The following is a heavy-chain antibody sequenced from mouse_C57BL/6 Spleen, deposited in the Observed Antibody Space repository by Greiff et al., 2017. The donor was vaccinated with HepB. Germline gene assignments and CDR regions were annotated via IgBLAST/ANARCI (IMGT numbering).Heavy chain of an antibody. Sequence: QVQLQQPGAELVRPGSSVKLSCKASGYTFTSYWMDWVKQRPGQGLEWIGNIYPSDSETHYNQKFKDKATLTVDKSSSTAYMQLSSLTSEDSAVYYCARGGYSNYVGWYFDVWGTGTTVTVSS. V-gene: IGHV1-61*01. J-gene: IGHJ1*03. CDR3: ARGGYSNYVGWYFDV. CDR1: GYTFTSYW. CDR2: IYPSDSET. D-gene: IGHD2-5*01.